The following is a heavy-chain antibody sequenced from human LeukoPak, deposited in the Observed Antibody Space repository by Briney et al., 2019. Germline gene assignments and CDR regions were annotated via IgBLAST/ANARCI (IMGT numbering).Heavy chain of an antibody. Sequence: GGSLRLSCAASGFTFSSYSMNWVRQAPGKGLEWVSSISSSSSYIYYADSVKGRFTISRDNSKNTLYLQMNSLRAEDTAVYYCAGGSDSSGYFDYWGQGTLVTVSS. CDR3: AGGSDSSGYFDY. CDR1: GFTFSSYS. CDR2: ISSSSSYI. V-gene: IGHV3-21*04. D-gene: IGHD3-22*01. J-gene: IGHJ4*02.